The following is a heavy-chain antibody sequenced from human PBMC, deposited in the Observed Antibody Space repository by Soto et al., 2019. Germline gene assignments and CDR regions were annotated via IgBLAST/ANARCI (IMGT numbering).Heavy chain of an antibody. D-gene: IGHD5-12*01. CDR1: GGSISSYY. V-gene: IGHV4-59*01. CDR3: ARQMRGATISIYYYGMDV. J-gene: IGHJ6*02. CDR2: IYYSGST. Sequence: SETLSLTCTVSGGSISSYYWSWSRQPPWKGLEWIGYIYYSGSTNYNPSLKSRVTISVDTSKNQFSLKLSSVTAADTAVYYCARQMRGATISIYYYGMDVWGQGTTVTVSS.